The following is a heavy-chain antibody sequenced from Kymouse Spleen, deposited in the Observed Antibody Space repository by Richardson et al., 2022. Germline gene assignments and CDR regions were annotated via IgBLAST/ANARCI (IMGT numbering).Heavy chain of an antibody. CDR2: IYYSGST. Sequence: QLQLQESGPGLVKPSETLSLTCTVSGGSISSSSYYWGWIRQPPGKGLEWIGSIYYSGSTYYNPSLKSRVTISVDTSKNQFSLKLSSVTAADTAVYYCARPLLDGSGSPYFDYWGQGTLVTVSS. CDR1: GGSISSSSYY. V-gene: IGHV4-39*01. D-gene: IGHD3-10*01. CDR3: ARPLLDGSGSPYFDY. J-gene: IGHJ4*02.